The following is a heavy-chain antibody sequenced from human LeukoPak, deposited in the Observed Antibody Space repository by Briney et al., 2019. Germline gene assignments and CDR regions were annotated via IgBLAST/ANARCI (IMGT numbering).Heavy chain of an antibody. D-gene: IGHD3-16*01. Sequence: SETLSLTCTVSGGSISGTYYWSWIRQPPGKGLEWIGYIYYTGTTDSNPSLKSRVTISLDTSKNQFSLNLSSVTAADTAVYYCARRWVYDKRAFDAWGQGTMVTVSS. CDR2: IYYTGTT. CDR1: GGSISGTYY. CDR3: ARRWVYDKRAFDA. J-gene: IGHJ3*01. V-gene: IGHV4-59*08.